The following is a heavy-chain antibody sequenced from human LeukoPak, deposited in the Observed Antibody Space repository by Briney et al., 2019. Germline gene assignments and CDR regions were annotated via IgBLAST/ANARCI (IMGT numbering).Heavy chain of an antibody. J-gene: IGHJ6*02. CDR2: MNPNRGET. D-gene: IGHD4-17*01. CDR3: ARGWTTARIWDYYYGMDV. Sequence: ASVKVSCKASGYTFTSYDINWVRQATGQGLEWMGWMNPNRGETVYAQRFQGRVTMTRNTSINTAYMELSSLRSEDTAVYYCARGWTTARIWDYYYGMDVWGQGTTVTVSS. CDR1: GYTFTSYD. V-gene: IGHV1-8*01.